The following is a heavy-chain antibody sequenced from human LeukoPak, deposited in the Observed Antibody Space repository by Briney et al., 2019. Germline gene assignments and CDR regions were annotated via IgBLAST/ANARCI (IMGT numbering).Heavy chain of an antibody. CDR1: GFTFSSHG. CDR2: IGYDGSNE. D-gene: IGHD1-7*01. V-gene: IGHV3-30*02. CDR3: AKDETKTGTTMDV. J-gene: IGHJ6*04. Sequence: GGSLRLSCAASGFTFSSHGMYWVRQAPGKGLEWVANIGYDGSNEYYADSVKGRFTISRDNSKNMLYLQMNSLRVDDTAVYYCAKDETKTGTTMDVWGKGTTVSVSS.